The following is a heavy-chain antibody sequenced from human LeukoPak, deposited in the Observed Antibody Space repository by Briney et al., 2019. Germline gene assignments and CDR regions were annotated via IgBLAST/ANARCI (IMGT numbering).Heavy chain of an antibody. D-gene: IGHD1-1*01. J-gene: IGHJ4*02. CDR3: ARDKQPGDY. Sequence: VKPSETLSLTCTVSGDSISPYYWGWIRQPRGKGLEWIGYIYYSGDTTYTPSLKSRVTMSVDTSKNQFSLKLSSVTAADTAVYYCARDKQPGDYWGQGALVTVSS. CDR2: IYYSGDT. V-gene: IGHV4-59*01. CDR1: GDSISPYY.